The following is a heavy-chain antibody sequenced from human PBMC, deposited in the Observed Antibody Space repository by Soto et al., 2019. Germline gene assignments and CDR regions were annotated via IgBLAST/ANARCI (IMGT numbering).Heavy chain of an antibody. CDR2: ISYHGREI. CDR1: GFSFGSYA. Sequence: PGGSLRLSCEVSGFSFGSYAFHWVRQAPGKGLEWLSVISYHGREIYYADSVKDRFTISRDNSKNTLYLQMNSLRAEDTAVYFCAKDFGDIVVVVLAPYGMDVWGQGTTVTVSS. J-gene: IGHJ6*02. V-gene: IGHV3-30-3*01. D-gene: IGHD2-15*01. CDR3: AKDFGDIVVVVLAPYGMDV.